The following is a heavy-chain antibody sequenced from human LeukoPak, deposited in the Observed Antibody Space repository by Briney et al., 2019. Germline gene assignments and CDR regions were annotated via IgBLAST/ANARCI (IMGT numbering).Heavy chain of an antibody. CDR2: IDYSGST. J-gene: IGHJ4*02. D-gene: IGHD3-22*01. CDR1: GASLSSNNYY. CDR3: ARTPMYYYDNSGYYN. Sequence: SETLSLTCAVSGASLSSNNYYWGWIRQPPGKGLEWIGNIDYSGSTNYNPSLKSRVTMSVDTSKKQFSLKLSSVTAADTAVYYCARTPMYYYDNSGYYNWGQGTLVTVSS. V-gene: IGHV4-39*07.